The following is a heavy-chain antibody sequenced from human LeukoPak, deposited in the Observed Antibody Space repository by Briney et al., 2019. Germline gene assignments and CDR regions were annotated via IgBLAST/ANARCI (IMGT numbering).Heavy chain of an antibody. V-gene: IGHV3-20*04. Sequence: GGSLRLSCAASGFTFDDYGMSWVRQAPGKGLEWVSGINWNGGSTGYADSVKGRFTISRDNAKNSLYLQMNSLRAEDTALYYCARDGGIGSGYYYYMDVWGKGTTVTVSS. CDR2: INWNGGST. J-gene: IGHJ6*03. D-gene: IGHD3-16*01. CDR3: ARDGGIGSGYYYYMDV. CDR1: GFTFDDYG.